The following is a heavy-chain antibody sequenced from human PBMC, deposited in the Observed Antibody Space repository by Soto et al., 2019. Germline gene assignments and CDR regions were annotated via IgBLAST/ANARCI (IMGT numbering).Heavy chain of an antibody. Sequence: XXSLRLCFSASGFIFSDYWMGWVLQAPGKGLEWVATIRQDGSEKHHVDSVKGRFTISRDNAKNSLYLKMNSLRAEDTAVYYCARGQPAPVWGKGTTVTVSS. CDR3: ARGQPAPV. CDR1: GFIFSDYW. V-gene: IGHV3-7*03. J-gene: IGHJ6*04. CDR2: IRQDGSEK.